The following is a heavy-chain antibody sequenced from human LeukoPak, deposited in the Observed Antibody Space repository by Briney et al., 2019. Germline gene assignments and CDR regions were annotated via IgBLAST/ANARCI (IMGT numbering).Heavy chain of an antibody. CDR3: ARLPTAWGYMDV. J-gene: IGHJ6*03. CDR1: GYTFTGYY. Sequence: ASVKVSCKASGYTFTGYYMHWVRQAPGQGLEWMGWINPNSGGTNYAQKFQGRVTMTRDTSISTAYMELSRLRSDDTAVYYCARLPTAWGYMDVWGKGTTVTVSS. D-gene: IGHD4-11*01. CDR2: INPNSGGT. V-gene: IGHV1-2*02.